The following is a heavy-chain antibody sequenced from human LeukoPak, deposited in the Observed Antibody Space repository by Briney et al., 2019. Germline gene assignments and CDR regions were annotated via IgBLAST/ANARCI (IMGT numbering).Heavy chain of an antibody. V-gene: IGHV3-64*01. CDR1: GFTFSSYA. Sequence: GSLRLSCAASGFTFSSYAMHWVRQAPGKGLEYVSAISSNGGSTYYANSVKGRFTISRDNSKNTLYLQMGSLRAEDMAVYYCARARGYGGLHDAFDIWGQGTMVTVSS. J-gene: IGHJ3*02. CDR2: ISSNGGST. D-gene: IGHD4/OR15-4a*01. CDR3: ARARGYGGLHDAFDI.